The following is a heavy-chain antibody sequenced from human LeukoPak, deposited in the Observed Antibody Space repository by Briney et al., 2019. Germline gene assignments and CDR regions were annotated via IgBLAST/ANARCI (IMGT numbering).Heavy chain of an antibody. CDR3: ATKQWLAPPPDS. Sequence: GGSLRLSCAASGFTFSKYWMLWVRQASGKGLQSVSRINTDGTVTTYADSVKGRFTVSRDNADNTMFLQMNSVRDEDTAVYYCATKQWLAPPPDSWGQGTPVTVSS. CDR1: GFTFSKYW. CDR2: INTDGTVT. V-gene: IGHV3-74*01. J-gene: IGHJ4*02. D-gene: IGHD6-19*01.